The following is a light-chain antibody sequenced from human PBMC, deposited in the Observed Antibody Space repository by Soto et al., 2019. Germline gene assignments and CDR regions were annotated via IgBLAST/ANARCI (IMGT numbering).Light chain of an antibody. J-gene: IGKJ4*01. CDR3: QQYGSVPRT. Sequence: EIVLTQSPGTLSLSPGERATLSCRASQSVSTSYLAWYQQKPGQAPRLLIYGASSRATGIPDRFSGSGSGADFTLTISRLEPEDFAVYYCQQYGSVPRTFSGGTKVEIK. CDR1: QSVSTSY. V-gene: IGKV3-20*01. CDR2: GAS.